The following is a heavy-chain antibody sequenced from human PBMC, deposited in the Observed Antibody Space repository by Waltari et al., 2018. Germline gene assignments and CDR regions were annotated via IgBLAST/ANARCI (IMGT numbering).Heavy chain of an antibody. Sequence: VQLVESGGGLVQPGGSLRLSCEASGLSISESWMSWVRQAPGKGPEWVGDIKEDGSKIYYVGSVRGRFVISRDNAKNSLYLQMNSLRVEDTAVYYCARDAPLYTTGWGYDYWGQGILVTVSS. V-gene: IGHV3-7*01. J-gene: IGHJ4*02. CDR2: IKEDGSKI. CDR1: GLSISESW. D-gene: IGHD6-19*01. CDR3: ARDAPLYTTGWGYDY.